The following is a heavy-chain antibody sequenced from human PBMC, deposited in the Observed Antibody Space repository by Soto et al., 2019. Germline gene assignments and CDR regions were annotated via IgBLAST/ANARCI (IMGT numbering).Heavy chain of an antibody. CDR3: ARDRYYYDSSGHSNWFDP. CDR1: GGSISSGGYY. J-gene: IGHJ5*02. V-gene: IGHV4-31*03. Sequence: PSETLSLTCTVSGGSISSGGYYWSWIRQHPGKGLEWIGYIYYSGSTYYNPSLKSRVTISVDTSKNQFSLKLSSVTAADTAVYYCARDRYYYDSSGHSNWFDPWGQGTLVTV. D-gene: IGHD3-22*01. CDR2: IYYSGST.